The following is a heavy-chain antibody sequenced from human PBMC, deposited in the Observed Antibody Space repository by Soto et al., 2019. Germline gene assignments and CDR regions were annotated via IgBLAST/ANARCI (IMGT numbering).Heavy chain of an antibody. V-gene: IGHV4-59*01. J-gene: IGHJ6*03. CDR1: GGSISSYY. Sequence: SETLSLTCTVSGGSISSYYWSWIRQPPGKGLEWIGYIYYSGSTNYNPSLKSRVTISVDTSKNQISLKLSSVTAADTAVYYCATSAKDYYYYMDVWGKGTTVTVSS. CDR3: ATSAKDYYYYMDV. CDR2: IYYSGST.